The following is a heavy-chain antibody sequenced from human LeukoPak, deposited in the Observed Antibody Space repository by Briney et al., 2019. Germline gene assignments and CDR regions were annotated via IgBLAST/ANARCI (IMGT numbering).Heavy chain of an antibody. D-gene: IGHD3-22*01. J-gene: IGHJ4*02. V-gene: IGHV4-59*12. CDR3: ARGSYYYDSSGYLGY. CDR1: GGSISTYY. Sequence: SETLSLTCTVSGGSISTYYWSWIRKPPGKGLEWIGHIYNSGSTNYNPSLKSRVTISVDTSKNQFSLKLSSVTAADTAVYYCARGSYYYDSSGYLGYWGQGTLVTVSS. CDR2: IYNSGST.